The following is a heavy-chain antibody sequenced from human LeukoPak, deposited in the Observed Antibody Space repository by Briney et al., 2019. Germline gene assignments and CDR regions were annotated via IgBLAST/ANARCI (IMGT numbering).Heavy chain of an antibody. Sequence: GGSLRLSCEVSGFTFSSYAMSWVRQAPGKGLEWVSAISGSGGTTNYADSVKGRLTISRDNSQNTLYLQMNSLRAEDTAVYYCAKRTPYSSGSYYFDYWGQGTLVGVSS. CDR2: ISGSGGTT. V-gene: IGHV3-23*01. CDR1: GFTFSSYA. CDR3: AKRTPYSSGSYYFDY. J-gene: IGHJ4*02. D-gene: IGHD3-22*01.